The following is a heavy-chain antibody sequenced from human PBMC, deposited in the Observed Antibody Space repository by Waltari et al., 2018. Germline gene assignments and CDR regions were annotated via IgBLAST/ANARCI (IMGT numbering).Heavy chain of an antibody. CDR2: INPKTGGT. V-gene: IGHV1-2*02. D-gene: IGHD6-6*01. Sequence: QVHVVQSGAALKKPGASVTVSCTASLYPFNGYSVHWVRQAPGQGLEWMGWINPKTGGTNYAQKFQGRITVTSDSSISTAYMEMSGLKSNDTALYFCALYSSSSYRAFDSWGQGTMVTVSS. CDR3: ALYSSSSYRAFDS. J-gene: IGHJ3*02. CDR1: LYPFNGYS.